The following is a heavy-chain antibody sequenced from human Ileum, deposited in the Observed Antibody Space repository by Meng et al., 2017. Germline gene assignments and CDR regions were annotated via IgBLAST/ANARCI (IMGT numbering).Heavy chain of an antibody. CDR3: VRNEGYSLGD. V-gene: IGHV4-4*02. J-gene: IGHJ4*02. D-gene: IGHD2-21*01. CDR1: GDSISSRGW. CDR2: ISQESGRT. Sequence: LRCSAPVLVKPSRTLSLTCAVSGDSISSRGWWSWVGQPPGKVLEWIGEISQESGRTNYNPSLKSRVTISLDKSKNQFSLNLNSVTAADTAVYYCVRNEGYSLGDWGQGTLVTVSS.